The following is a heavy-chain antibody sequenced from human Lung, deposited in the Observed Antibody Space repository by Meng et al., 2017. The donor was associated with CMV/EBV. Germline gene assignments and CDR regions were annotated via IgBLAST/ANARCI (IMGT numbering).Heavy chain of an antibody. V-gene: IGHV3-21*01. CDR2: ISSSSSYI. CDR1: GFTFSSYS. D-gene: IGHD3-3*01. CDR3: ARYYDFWSGYQVANYYFDY. Sequence: GGSLRLXCAASGFTFSSYSMNWVRQAPGKGLEWVSSISSSSSYIYYADSVKGRFTISRDNAKNSLYLQMNSLRAEDTAVYYCARYYDFWSGYQVANYYFDYWGQGTLVTVSS. J-gene: IGHJ4*02.